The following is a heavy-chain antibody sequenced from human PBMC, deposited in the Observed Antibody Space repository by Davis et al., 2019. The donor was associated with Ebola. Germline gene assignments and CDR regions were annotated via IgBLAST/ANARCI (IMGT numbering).Heavy chain of an antibody. J-gene: IGHJ4*02. V-gene: IGHV1-18*01. D-gene: IGHD3-22*01. Sequence: SVKVSCKASGYTFNTYGITWVRQAPGQGLEWIGWISAYNGNTNFAPKLQGRVTMTTDTSTSTAYMELRSLRSDDTAVYYCARDDYDSSAFPDSWGQGTLVTVSS. CDR3: ARDDYDSSAFPDS. CDR2: ISAYNGNT. CDR1: GYTFNTYG.